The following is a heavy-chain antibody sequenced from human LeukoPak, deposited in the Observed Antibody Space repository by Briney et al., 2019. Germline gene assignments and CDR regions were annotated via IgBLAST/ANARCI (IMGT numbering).Heavy chain of an antibody. D-gene: IGHD6-13*01. CDR2: IIPIFGTA. Sequence: GASVKVSCKASGGTFSSYAISWVRQAPGQGLEWMGGIIPIFGTANYAQKFQGRVTITADESTSTAYMELSSLRSEDTAVYYCARLSGSSPDYYYYYGMDVWGQGTTVTVSS. J-gene: IGHJ6*02. CDR3: ARLSGSSPDYYYYYGMDV. CDR1: GGTFSSYA. V-gene: IGHV1-69*13.